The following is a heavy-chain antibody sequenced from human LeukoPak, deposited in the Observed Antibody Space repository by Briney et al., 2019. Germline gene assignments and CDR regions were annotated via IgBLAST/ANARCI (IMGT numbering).Heavy chain of an antibody. CDR3: ARDRGYYDNSGHPFDP. J-gene: IGHJ5*02. Sequence: ASVKVSCKASGYTFTGHYMHWVRQAPGQGLEWMGWINPKSGGTNYAQKFQGRVTMTRDTSITTAYIELSSLRPDDTAVYYCARDRGYYDNSGHPFDPWGQGTLVIVSS. D-gene: IGHD3-22*01. V-gene: IGHV1-2*02. CDR1: GYTFTGHY. CDR2: INPKSGGT.